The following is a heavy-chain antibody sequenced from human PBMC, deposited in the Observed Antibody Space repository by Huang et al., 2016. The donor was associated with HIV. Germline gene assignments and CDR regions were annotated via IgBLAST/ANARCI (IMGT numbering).Heavy chain of an antibody. Sequence: QVQLQESGPGLVKPSETLSLPCTVSGGSISNYYWSWIRQPPGKGLEWFGCIYYRGSANYNPSLMSRVTISVDTSKNQFSLNLSSVTAADTAVYYCARVGPNSSGWYSFTYFFDFWGQGTLVTVSS. D-gene: IGHD6-19*01. J-gene: IGHJ4*02. CDR2: IYYRGSA. V-gene: IGHV4-59*01. CDR3: ARVGPNSSGWYSFTYFFDF. CDR1: GGSISNYY.